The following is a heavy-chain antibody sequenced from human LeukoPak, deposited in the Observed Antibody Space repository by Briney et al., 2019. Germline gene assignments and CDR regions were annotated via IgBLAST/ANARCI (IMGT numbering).Heavy chain of an antibody. Sequence: SETLSLTCTVSGGSISSSNYHWGWLRQPPGKGLEWIGSIYYRGSTYYNPSLKSRVTISVDTSENQFSLKVTSVTAADTAVYYCARTYHYDSSGYFLPPYFDYWGQGNLVTVSS. CDR1: GGSISSSNYH. V-gene: IGHV4-39*01. CDR3: ARTYHYDSSGYFLPPYFDY. D-gene: IGHD3-22*01. CDR2: IYYRGST. J-gene: IGHJ4*02.